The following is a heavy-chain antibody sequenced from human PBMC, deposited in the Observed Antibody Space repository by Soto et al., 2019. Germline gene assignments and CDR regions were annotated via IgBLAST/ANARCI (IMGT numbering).Heavy chain of an antibody. D-gene: IGHD3-9*01. Sequence: GGSLRLSCAASGFTFSSYGMHWVRQAPGKGLEWVAVISYDGSNKYYADSVKGRFTISRDNSKNTLYLQMNSLRAEDTAVYYCAKGFINRYFSYFDYWGQGTLVTVSS. J-gene: IGHJ4*02. CDR1: GFTFSSYG. V-gene: IGHV3-30*18. CDR3: AKGFINRYFSYFDY. CDR2: ISYDGSNK.